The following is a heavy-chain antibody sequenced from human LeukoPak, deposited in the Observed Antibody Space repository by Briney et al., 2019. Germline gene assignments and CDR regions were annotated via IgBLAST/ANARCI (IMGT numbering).Heavy chain of an antibody. CDR2: ISSSSSYI. J-gene: IGHJ4*02. CDR1: GFTFSSSG. D-gene: IGHD3-3*01. V-gene: IGHV3-21*01. CDR3: ARDTSGYYDFWSGYYTAPNLDY. Sequence: PGGSLRLSCAASGFTFSSSGMNWVRQAPGKGLEWVSSISSSSSYIYYADSVKGRFTISRDNAKNSLYLQMNSLRAEDTAVYYCARDTSGYYDFWSGYYTAPNLDYWGQGTLVTVSS.